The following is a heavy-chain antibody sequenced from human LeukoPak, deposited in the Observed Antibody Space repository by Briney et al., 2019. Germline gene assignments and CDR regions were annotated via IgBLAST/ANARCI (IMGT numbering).Heavy chain of an antibody. J-gene: IGHJ4*02. CDR3: APPPRQQLN. Sequence: PGGSLRLSCAASGFTFSSYAMSWVRQAPGKGLEWVSGISGSGGSTYYADSVKGRFTISRDNSKNTLYLQMNSLSAEDTAVYYCAPPPRQQLNWGQGTLVTVSS. CDR2: ISGSGGST. V-gene: IGHV3-23*01. D-gene: IGHD6-13*01. CDR1: GFTFSSYA.